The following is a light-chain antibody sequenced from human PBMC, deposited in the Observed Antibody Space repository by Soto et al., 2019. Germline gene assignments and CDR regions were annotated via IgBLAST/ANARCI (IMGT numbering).Light chain of an antibody. J-gene: IGLJ2*01. CDR2: DVT. Sequence: QSALTQPASVSGSPGQSNTISCSGTPSDIGAYNYVSWYQHLPGKAPEVIIYDVTNRPSGVSSRFSGSKSGTTASLTISGLQAEDEANYYCGSYTITSTLMIFGGGTKLTVL. V-gene: IGLV2-14*03. CDR3: GSYTITSTLMI. CDR1: PSDIGAYNY.